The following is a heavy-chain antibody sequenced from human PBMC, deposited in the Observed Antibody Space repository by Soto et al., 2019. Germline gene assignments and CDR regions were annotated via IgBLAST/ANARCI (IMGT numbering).Heavy chain of an antibody. J-gene: IGHJ4*02. CDR2: IYWNDDK. CDR1: GFSLSTSGVG. Sequence: ESGPTLVNPTQTLTLTCTFSGFSLSTSGVGVGWIRQPPGKALEWLALIYWNDDKRYSPSLKSRLTITKDTSKNQVVLTMTNMDPVDTATYYCARIRYYDILTGYYPRNWGQGTLVTVSS. V-gene: IGHV2-5*01. D-gene: IGHD3-9*01. CDR3: ARIRYYDILTGYYPRN.